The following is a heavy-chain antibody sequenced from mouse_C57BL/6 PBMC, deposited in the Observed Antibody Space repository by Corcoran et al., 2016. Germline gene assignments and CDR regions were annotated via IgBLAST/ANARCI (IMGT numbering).Heavy chain of an antibody. Sequence: QIQLVQSGPELKKPGETVKISCKASGYTFTTYGMSWVKQAPGKGLKWMGWINTYSGVPTYADDFKGRFAFSLETSASTAYLQINNLKNEDTATYFCARSGYSNHWYFDVWGTGTTVTVSS. CDR3: ARSGYSNHWYFDV. J-gene: IGHJ1*03. V-gene: IGHV9-3*01. CDR1: GYTFTTYG. CDR2: INTYSGVP. D-gene: IGHD2-5*01.